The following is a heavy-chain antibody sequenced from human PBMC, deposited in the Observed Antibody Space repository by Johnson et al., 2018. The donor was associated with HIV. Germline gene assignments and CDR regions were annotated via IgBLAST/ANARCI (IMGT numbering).Heavy chain of an antibody. CDR3: ARDIGHTPHDAFDI. CDR2: ISSSGSTI. J-gene: IGHJ3*02. Sequence: VQLVESGGGLVQPGGSLRLSCAASGFTFSSYAMTWVRQAPGKGLEWVSYISSSGSTIYYADSVKGRFTISRDNSKNTLYLQMNSLRAEDTAVYYCARDIGHTPHDAFDIWGQGTMVTVSS. D-gene: IGHD3-16*02. CDR1: GFTFSSYA. V-gene: IGHV3-48*01.